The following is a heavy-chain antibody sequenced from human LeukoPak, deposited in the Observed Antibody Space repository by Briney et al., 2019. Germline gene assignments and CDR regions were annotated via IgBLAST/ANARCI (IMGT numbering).Heavy chain of an antibody. J-gene: IGHJ6*03. Sequence: GGSLRLSCAASGFTFSSYSMNWVRQAPGKGLEWVSSISSSSSYIYYADSVKGRFTISRDNAKNSLYLQMNSLRAEDTAVYYCARVYEDVWSGYSLYYYYYMDVWGKGTTVTVSS. CDR2: ISSSSSYI. V-gene: IGHV3-21*01. CDR1: GFTFSSYS. D-gene: IGHD3-3*01. CDR3: ARVYEDVWSGYSLYYYYYMDV.